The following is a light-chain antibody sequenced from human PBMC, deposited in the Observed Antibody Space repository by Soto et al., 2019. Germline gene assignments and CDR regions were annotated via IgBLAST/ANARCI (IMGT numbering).Light chain of an antibody. Sequence: EVVMTQSPATLSVSPGERVTLSCRASQSINAHLAWYQQKPGQAPRLLIHGASTRATGTPARFSGSGYGTEFILTISRLQSEDFAVYYCQQYNTWLWTFGQGTKLEIQ. CDR1: QSINAH. V-gene: IGKV3-15*01. CDR3: QQYNTWLWT. CDR2: GAS. J-gene: IGKJ1*01.